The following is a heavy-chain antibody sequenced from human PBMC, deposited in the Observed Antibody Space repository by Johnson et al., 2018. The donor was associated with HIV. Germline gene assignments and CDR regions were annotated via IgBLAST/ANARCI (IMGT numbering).Heavy chain of an antibody. CDR1: GFTVSSNY. CDR2: IKQDGSEK. D-gene: IGHD1-14*01. J-gene: IGHJ3*02. Sequence: VQLVESGGGLIQPGGSLRLSCAASGFTVSSNYMNWVRQAPGKGLEWVANIKQDGSEKYYEDSVKGRFTISRDNAKNSLFLQMNSLRAEDTAVYYCAKDRVGIYGEPWDIWGQGTMVTVSS. V-gene: IGHV3-7*01. CDR3: AKDRVGIYGEPWDI.